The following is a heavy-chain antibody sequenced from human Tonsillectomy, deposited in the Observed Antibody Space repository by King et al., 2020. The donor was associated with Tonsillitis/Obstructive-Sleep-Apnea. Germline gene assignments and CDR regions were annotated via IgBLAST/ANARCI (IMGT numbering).Heavy chain of an antibody. CDR2: ISAYNGNT. CDR3: ARDRASIVVVPAAEYYFDY. D-gene: IGHD2-2*01. CDR1: GYTFTSYG. V-gene: IGHV1-18*01. J-gene: IGHJ4*02. Sequence: QLVQSGAEVKKPGASVKVSCKASGYTFTSYGISWVRQAPGQGLEWMGWISAYNGNTNYAQKLQGRVTMTTDTSTSTAYMELRSLRSDDTAVYYFARDRASIVVVPAAEYYFDYWGQGTLVTVSS.